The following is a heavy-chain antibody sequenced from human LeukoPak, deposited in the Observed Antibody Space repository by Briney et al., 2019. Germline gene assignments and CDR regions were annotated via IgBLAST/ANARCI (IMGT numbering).Heavy chain of an antibody. CDR1: GCTFNSYT. D-gene: IGHD1-7*01. Sequence: SVKVSCKGSGCTFNSYTISWVRQAPGQGLEWMGGIIPILGRANYAQKFQGRVTITADKSRSTAYMELSSLRSEDTAVYYCATDRAPTGTQPPLNLDVWGKGTTVTVSS. CDR3: ATDRAPTGTQPPLNLDV. J-gene: IGHJ6*04. V-gene: IGHV1-69*08. CDR2: IIPILGRA.